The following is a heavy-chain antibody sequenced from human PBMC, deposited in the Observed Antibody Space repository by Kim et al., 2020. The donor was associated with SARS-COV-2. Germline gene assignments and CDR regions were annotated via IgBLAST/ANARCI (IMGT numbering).Heavy chain of an antibody. CDR1: GYTFTSYG. Sequence: ASVKVSCKASGYTFTSYGISWVRQAPGQGLEWMGWISAYNGNTNYAQKLQGRVTMTTDTSTSTAYMELRSLRSDDTAVYYCARSYYLYGYYYGMDVWGQGTTVTVSS. D-gene: IGHD1-26*01. CDR3: ARSYYLYGYYYGMDV. CDR2: ISAYNGNT. J-gene: IGHJ6*02. V-gene: IGHV1-18*01.